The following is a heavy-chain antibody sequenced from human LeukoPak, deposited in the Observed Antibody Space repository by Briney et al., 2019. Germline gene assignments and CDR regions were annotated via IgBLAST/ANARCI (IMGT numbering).Heavy chain of an antibody. CDR1: GYTFTDYY. J-gene: IGHJ5*02. V-gene: IGHV1-2*06. CDR3: ARGPVTPIQNWFDP. Sequence: GASVKVSCKASGYTFTDYYMHWVRQAPGQGLEWVGRINPNSGGTNYAQRFQGRVTMTRDTSISTAYMELSRLISDDTAVYYCARGPVTPIQNWFDPWGQGTLVTVSS. CDR2: INPNSGGT. D-gene: IGHD4-17*01.